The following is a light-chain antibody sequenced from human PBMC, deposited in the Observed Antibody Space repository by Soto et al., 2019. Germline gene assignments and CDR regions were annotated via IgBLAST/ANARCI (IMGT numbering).Light chain of an antibody. CDR2: AAS. CDR3: PQYNIYPRT. J-gene: IGKJ4*01. CDR1: QDIKDW. Sequence: DVQMTQSPSSLSASVGDRVTITCRASQDIKDWLAWYQQKPAKAPKSLISAASNLQPGVPSRFSGSGSGTEFTLTITSLQPEDSATYYCPQYNIYPRTFGGGTKVEIK. V-gene: IGKV1D-16*01.